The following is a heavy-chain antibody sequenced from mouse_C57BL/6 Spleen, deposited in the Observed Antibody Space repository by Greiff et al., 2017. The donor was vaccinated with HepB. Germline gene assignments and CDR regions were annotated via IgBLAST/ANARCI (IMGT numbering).Heavy chain of an antibody. V-gene: IGHV1-15*01. CDR3: TRDYYGSSQPPYAMDY. Sequence: QVHVKQSGAELVRPGASVTLSCKASGYTFTDYEMHWVKQTPVHGLEWIGAIDPETGGTAYNQKFKGKAILTADKSSSTAYMELRSLTSEDSAVYYCTRDYYGSSQPPYAMDYWGQGTSVTVSS. D-gene: IGHD1-1*01. J-gene: IGHJ4*01. CDR1: GYTFTDYE. CDR2: IDPETGGT.